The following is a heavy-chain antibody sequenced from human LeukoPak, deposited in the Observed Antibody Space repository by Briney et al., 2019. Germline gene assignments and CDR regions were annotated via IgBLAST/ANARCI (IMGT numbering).Heavy chain of an antibody. Sequence: GGSLRLSCAASGFTFSTYAMSWVRQAPGKGLEWVSGVSGSGGGTFYADFVKGRFTISRDNSKNTLYLQMNSLRAEDTAVYYCAKSGSGYAIGLDYWGQGTLVTVSS. V-gene: IGHV3-23*01. CDR3: AKSGSGYAIGLDY. J-gene: IGHJ4*02. CDR1: GFTFSTYA. CDR2: VSGSGGGT. D-gene: IGHD5-12*01.